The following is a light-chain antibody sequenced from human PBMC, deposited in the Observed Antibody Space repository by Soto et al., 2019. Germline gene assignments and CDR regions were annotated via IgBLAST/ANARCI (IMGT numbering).Light chain of an antibody. J-gene: IGKJ1*01. CDR3: QQSYSTPPRT. CDR1: QSISSY. Sequence: DIQMTQSPSSLSASVGERVTITCRASQSISSYLNWYQQKPGKAPKLLIYAAPSLQSGVPSRFSGSGSGTDFTLTISSLQPEDFATYYCQQSYSTPPRTFGQGTKVEIK. V-gene: IGKV1-39*01. CDR2: AAP.